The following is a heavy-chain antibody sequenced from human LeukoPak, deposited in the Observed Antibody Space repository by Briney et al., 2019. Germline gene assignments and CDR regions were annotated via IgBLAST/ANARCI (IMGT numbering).Heavy chain of an antibody. J-gene: IGHJ5*02. Sequence: SETLSLTCTVSGGSISSGGYYWSWIRQHPGKGLEWIGYIYYSGSTYYNPSLKSRVTMSVDTSKNQFSLKLSSVTAADTAVYYCTRDRTSTVTTGPYNWFDPWGQGTLVTVSS. CDR2: IYYSGST. D-gene: IGHD4-11*01. CDR1: GGSISSGGYY. V-gene: IGHV4-31*03. CDR3: TRDRTSTVTTGPYNWFDP.